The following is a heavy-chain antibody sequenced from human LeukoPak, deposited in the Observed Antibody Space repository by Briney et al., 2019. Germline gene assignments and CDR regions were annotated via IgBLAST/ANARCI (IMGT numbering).Heavy chain of an antibody. J-gene: IGHJ4*02. CDR3: ANPIAARPFDY. CDR1: GFTVSSNY. Sequence: PGGSLRLSCAASGFTVSSNYMSWVRQAPGKGLEWVSVIYSGGSTYYADSVKGRFTISRDNSKNTLYLQMNSLRAEDTAVYYCANPIAARPFDYWGQGTLVTVSS. V-gene: IGHV3-66*01. D-gene: IGHD6-6*01. CDR2: IYSGGST.